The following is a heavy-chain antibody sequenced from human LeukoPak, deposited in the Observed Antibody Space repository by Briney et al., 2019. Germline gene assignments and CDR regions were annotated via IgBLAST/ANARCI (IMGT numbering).Heavy chain of an antibody. V-gene: IGHV4-34*01. Sequence: SETLSLTCAVYGGSFSGYYWSWIRQPPGKGLEWIGEINHSGSTNYNPSLKSRVTISVDTSKNQFSLKLSSVTAADTAVYYCARGRVLGCSWATLLNWFDPWGQGTLVTVSS. D-gene: IGHD6-13*01. CDR1: GGSFSGYY. CDR3: ARGRVLGCSWATLLNWFDP. J-gene: IGHJ5*02. CDR2: INHSGST.